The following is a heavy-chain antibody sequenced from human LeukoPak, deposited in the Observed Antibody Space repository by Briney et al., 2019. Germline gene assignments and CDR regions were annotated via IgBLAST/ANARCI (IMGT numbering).Heavy chain of an antibody. J-gene: IGHJ3*02. CDR3: ASLKDSSGLADI. Sequence: HPGGSLRLSCAASGFTFSSYGMHWVRQAPGKGLEWVAVIRYDGSNKYYADSVKGRFTISRDNFKNTLYLQMNSLRAEDTAVYYCASLKDSSGLADIWGQGTMVTVSS. CDR2: IRYDGSNK. CDR1: GFTFSSYG. V-gene: IGHV3-33*01. D-gene: IGHD3-22*01.